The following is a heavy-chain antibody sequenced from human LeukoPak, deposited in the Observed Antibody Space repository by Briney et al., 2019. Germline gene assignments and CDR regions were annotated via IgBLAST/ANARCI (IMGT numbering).Heavy chain of an antibody. CDR1: GGTFSSYA. V-gene: IGHV1-69*05. CDR3: ASEQWLVRGPVY. Sequence: AASVKVSCKASGGTFSSYAISWVRQAPGQGLEWMGGIIPIFGTANYAQKFQGRVTIITDESTSTAYMELSSLRSEDTAVYYCASEQWLVRGPVYWGQGTLVTVSS. J-gene: IGHJ4*02. D-gene: IGHD6-19*01. CDR2: IIPIFGTA.